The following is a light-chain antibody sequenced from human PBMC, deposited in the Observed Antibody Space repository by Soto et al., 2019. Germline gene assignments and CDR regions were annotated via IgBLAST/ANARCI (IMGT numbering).Light chain of an antibody. Sequence: DNKMSQSPPFLSATVGDRVTITCRASQNIRTYLSWYQQKPGKAPTVLIYHASNLQSGVPSRFSGSGSGTEFTLTISSLQPDDFATYYCQQYNSYSFGQGTKVDI. CDR3: QQYNSYS. CDR1: QNIRTY. J-gene: IGKJ1*01. V-gene: IGKV1-5*01. CDR2: HAS.